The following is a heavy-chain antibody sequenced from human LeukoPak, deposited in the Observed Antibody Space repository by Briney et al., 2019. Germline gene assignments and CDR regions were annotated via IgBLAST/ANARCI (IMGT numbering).Heavy chain of an antibody. Sequence: GGSLRLSCAASGFTFSTHWMSWVRRAPGKGLEWVSAISGSGGSTYYADSVKGRFTISRDNSKNTLYLQMNSLRVEDTAVYYCAKRDGYPSYHFDYWGQGTLVTVSS. V-gene: IGHV3-23*01. CDR2: ISGSGGST. D-gene: IGHD5-24*01. J-gene: IGHJ4*02. CDR1: GFTFSTHW. CDR3: AKRDGYPSYHFDY.